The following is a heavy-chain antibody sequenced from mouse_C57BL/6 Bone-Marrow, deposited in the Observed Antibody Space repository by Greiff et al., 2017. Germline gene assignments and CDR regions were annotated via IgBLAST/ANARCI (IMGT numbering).Heavy chain of an antibody. D-gene: IGHD2-4*01. CDR2: IDPSDSYT. V-gene: IGHV1-69*01. CDR1: GYTFTSYW. J-gene: IGHJ2*01. CDR3: ARGTPYDYDNY. Sequence: QVQLQQPGAELVMPGASVKLSCTASGYTFTSYWMHWVKHRPGQGLEWIGEIDPSDSYTNYNQQFKGKSTLTVDKSSSTAYMQLSSLTSEDSAVYYCARGTPYDYDNYWGQGTTLTVSS.